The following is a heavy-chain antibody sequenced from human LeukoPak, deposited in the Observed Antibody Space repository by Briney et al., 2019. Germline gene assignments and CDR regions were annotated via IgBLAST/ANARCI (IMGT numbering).Heavy chain of an antibody. Sequence: GASVKVSCKASGGTFSSYAISWVRRAPGQGLEWMGGIIPIFGTANYAQKFQGRVTITADESTSTAYMELSSLRSEDTAVYYCARDRGPKENYYDSSGYLWAYNWFDPWGQGTLVTVSS. CDR2: IIPIFGTA. CDR3: ARDRGPKENYYDSSGYLWAYNWFDP. J-gene: IGHJ5*02. CDR1: GGTFSSYA. V-gene: IGHV1-69*13. D-gene: IGHD3-22*01.